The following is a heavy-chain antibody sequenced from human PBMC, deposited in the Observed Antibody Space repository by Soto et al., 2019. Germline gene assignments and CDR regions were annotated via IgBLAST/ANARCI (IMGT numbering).Heavy chain of an antibody. CDR3: AKDGILDSSGHYYYFDY. V-gene: IGHV3-30*18. D-gene: IGHD3-22*01. CDR1: GFTFRSYG. CDR2: ISYDGSNK. Sequence: QVQLVESGGGVVQPGRSLRLSCAASGFTFRSYGMHWVRQAPGKGLEWVAVISYDGSNKYYADSVKGRFTISRDNSKNTLYLQMNSLRPEDTAVYYCAKDGILDSSGHYYYFDYWGQGTLVTVSS. J-gene: IGHJ4*02.